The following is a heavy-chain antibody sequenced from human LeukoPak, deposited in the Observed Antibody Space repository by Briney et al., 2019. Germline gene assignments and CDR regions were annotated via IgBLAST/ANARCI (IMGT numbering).Heavy chain of an antibody. J-gene: IGHJ3*02. Sequence: PGRSLRLSCAASGFTFSSYGMLWVRQAPAKGLEWVANIKQDGSEKYYVDSVKGRFTISRDNAKNSLYLQMNSLRAEDTAGYDCARDGGAFDIWGQGTMVTVSS. D-gene: IGHD3-16*01. CDR3: ARDGGAFDI. V-gene: IGHV3-7*01. CDR1: GFTFSSYG. CDR2: IKQDGSEK.